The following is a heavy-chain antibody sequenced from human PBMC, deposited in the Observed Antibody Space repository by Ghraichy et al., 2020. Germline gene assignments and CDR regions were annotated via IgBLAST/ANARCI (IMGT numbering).Heavy chain of an antibody. Sequence: GESLRLSCAASGFSFSNYAINWVRQAPGKGLEWVSGISGSGATTDYADSVKGRFTISRDNSKNTLYLQMTSLRVDDTAVYYCAKDRETGTANPYYYGMDVWGQGTTVTVSS. V-gene: IGHV3-23*01. CDR3: AKDRETGTANPYYYGMDV. D-gene: IGHD1-1*01. J-gene: IGHJ6*02. CDR1: GFSFSNYA. CDR2: ISGSGATT.